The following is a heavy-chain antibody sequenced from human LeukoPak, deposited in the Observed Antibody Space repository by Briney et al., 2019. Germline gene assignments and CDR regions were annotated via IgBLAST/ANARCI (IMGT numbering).Heavy chain of an antibody. D-gene: IGHD3-10*01. CDR2: ISGSGEST. J-gene: IGHJ6*03. CDR3: AKAGRGGAITMVRGVKGDYYYMDV. Sequence: GGSLRLSCVGSGFSFSSYGMTWVRQAPGKGLEWVSAISGSGESTYNAGSVQGRFTISRDNSKNTLYLQVNSLRAEDTAVYYCAKAGRGGAITMVRGVKGDYYYMDVWGKGTTVTISS. V-gene: IGHV3-23*01. CDR1: GFSFSSYG.